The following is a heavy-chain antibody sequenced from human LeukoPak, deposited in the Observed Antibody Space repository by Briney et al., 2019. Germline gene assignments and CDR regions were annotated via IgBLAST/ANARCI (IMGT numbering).Heavy chain of an antibody. D-gene: IGHD6-13*01. CDR3: SGVRANWYEDC. J-gene: IGHJ4*02. V-gene: IGHV3-21*01. CDR1: GFTFNSYA. Sequence: GGSLRLSCAASGFTFNSYAMSWVRQVPGKGLEWVSSITTTFYTYYTDSVKGRFTISRDNAKNSLYLQMISLRAEDTAVYYCSGVRANWYEDCWGQGTLVTVSS. CDR2: ITTTFYT.